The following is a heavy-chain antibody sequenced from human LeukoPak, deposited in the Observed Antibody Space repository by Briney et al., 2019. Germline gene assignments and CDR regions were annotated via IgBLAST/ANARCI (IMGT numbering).Heavy chain of an antibody. J-gene: IGHJ4*02. V-gene: IGHV3-23*01. CDR3: AKRGVVIRVFLVGFHKEASYFDS. CDR1: GITLSNYG. CDR2: ISGSGGNT. D-gene: IGHD3-10*01. Sequence: GGSLRLSCAVSGITLSNYGMSWVRQVPGKGLEWVSGISGSGGNTYYADPVKGRFTISRDNSKNTLYLQMNSLRAEDTAVYFCAKRGVVIRVFLVGFHKEASYFDSWGQGALVTVSS.